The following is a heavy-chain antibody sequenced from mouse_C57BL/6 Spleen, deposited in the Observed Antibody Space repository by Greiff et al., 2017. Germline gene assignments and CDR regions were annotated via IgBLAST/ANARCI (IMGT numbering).Heavy chain of an antibody. Sequence: VQLQQSGPELVTPGASVKISCKASGYTFTDYYMNWVKQSHGKSLEWIGDINPNNGGTSYNQKFKGKATLTVDKSSSTAYMELRSLTSEDSAVYYCARGTTVVATPAYWGQGTLVTVSA. CDR1: GYTFTDYY. D-gene: IGHD1-1*01. J-gene: IGHJ3*01. CDR2: INPNNGGT. CDR3: ARGTTVVATPAY. V-gene: IGHV1-26*01.